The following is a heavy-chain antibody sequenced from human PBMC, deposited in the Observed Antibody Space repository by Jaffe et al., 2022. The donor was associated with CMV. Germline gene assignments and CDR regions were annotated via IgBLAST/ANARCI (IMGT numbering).Heavy chain of an antibody. Sequence: QITLKESGPTLVKPTQTLTLTCTFSGFSLSTSGVGVGWIRQPPGKALEWLALIYWNDDKRYSPSLKSRLTITKDTSKNQVVLTMTNMDPVDTATYYCAHSLNWNPRWNYFDYWGQGTLVTVSS. J-gene: IGHJ4*02. CDR1: GFSLSTSGVG. D-gene: IGHD1-1*01. CDR3: AHSLNWNPRWNYFDY. V-gene: IGHV2-5*01. CDR2: IYWNDDK.